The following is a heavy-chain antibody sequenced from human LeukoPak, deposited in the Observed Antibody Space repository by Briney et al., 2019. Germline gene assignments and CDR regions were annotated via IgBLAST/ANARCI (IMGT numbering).Heavy chain of an antibody. D-gene: IGHD3-9*01. CDR2: IYSSGST. V-gene: IGHV4-39*07. CDR1: GGSISSRNYY. J-gene: IGHJ4*02. Sequence: SETLSLTCTVSGGSISSRNYYWGWIRQTPGKGLEWIGSIYSSGSTYYNPSLKSPFTISEDTSKNQFSLKMRSVTAADTAIYYRASHYDILTGLAYFDYWGQGTLVTVSS. CDR3: ASHYDILTGLAYFDY.